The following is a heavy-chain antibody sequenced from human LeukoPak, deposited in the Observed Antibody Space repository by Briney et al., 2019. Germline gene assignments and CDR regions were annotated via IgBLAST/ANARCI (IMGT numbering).Heavy chain of an antibody. CDR2: INPNTGGT. V-gene: IGHV1-2*02. D-gene: IGHD6-19*01. CDR3: ARDSRVAVAGARLGFCDY. CDR1: GYTFTDHY. J-gene: IGHJ4*02. Sequence: ASVKVSCKAVGYTFTDHYFHWRRQAPGQGLEWMGWINPNTGGTNYAQKFQGRVTMTRDTTISTAYMELSRLGSDDTAVYYCARDSRVAVAGARLGFCDYWGQGTLVTVSS.